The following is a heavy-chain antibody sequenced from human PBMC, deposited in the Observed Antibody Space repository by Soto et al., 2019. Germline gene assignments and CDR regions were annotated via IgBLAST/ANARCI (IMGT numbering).Heavy chain of an antibody. J-gene: IGHJ6*02. D-gene: IGHD6-6*01. Sequence: QVQLVQSGAEVKKPGSSVKVSCKASGGTFSSYAISWVRQAPGQGLEWMGGIIPIFGTANYAQKFQGRVTITADESPSTAYMELSSLRSEDTAVYYCARPGPYSSSQRNYYYGMDVWGQGTTVTVSS. CDR3: ARPGPYSSSQRNYYYGMDV. V-gene: IGHV1-69*12. CDR1: GGTFSSYA. CDR2: IIPIFGTA.